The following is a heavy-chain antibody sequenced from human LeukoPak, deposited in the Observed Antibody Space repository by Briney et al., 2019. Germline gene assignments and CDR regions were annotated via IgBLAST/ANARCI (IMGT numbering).Heavy chain of an antibody. D-gene: IGHD6-6*01. CDR3: ASFLTRSSIAARGYFDY. Sequence: VASVKVSCKASGGTFSSYAISWVRQAPGQGLEWMGGIIPIFSTANYAQKFQGRVTITADESTSTAYMELSSLRSEDTAVYYCASFLTRSSIAARGYFDYWGQGTLVTVSS. CDR2: IIPIFSTA. CDR1: GGTFSSYA. V-gene: IGHV1-69*13. J-gene: IGHJ4*02.